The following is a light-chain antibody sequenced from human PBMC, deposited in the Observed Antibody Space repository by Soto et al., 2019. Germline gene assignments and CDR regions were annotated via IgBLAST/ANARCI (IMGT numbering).Light chain of an antibody. J-gene: IGLJ1*01. V-gene: IGLV2-8*01. CDR3: SSYAGNNNDV. CDR2: EIS. Sequence: QSALTQPPSASGSPGQSVTVSCTGTSSDVGGYNFVSWYQHHPGKAPKLIIYEISKRPSGVPDRFSGSKSGNTASLTVSGLQAEDEADYFCSSYAGNNNDVFGTGTKVTVL. CDR1: SSDVGGYNF.